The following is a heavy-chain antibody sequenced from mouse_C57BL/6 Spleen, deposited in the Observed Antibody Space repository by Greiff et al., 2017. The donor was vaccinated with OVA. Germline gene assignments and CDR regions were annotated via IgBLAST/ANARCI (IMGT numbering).Heavy chain of an antibody. CDR1: GYTFTDYE. Sequence: VKLMESGAELVRPGASVTLSCKASGYTFTDYEMHWVKQTPVHGLEWIGAIDPETGGTAYNQKFKGKAILTADKSSSTAYMELRSLTSEDSAVYYCTRRRIYYGSSYWYFDVWGTGTTVTVSS. CDR2: IDPETGGT. D-gene: IGHD1-1*01. V-gene: IGHV1-15*01. J-gene: IGHJ1*03. CDR3: TRRRIYYGSSYWYFDV.